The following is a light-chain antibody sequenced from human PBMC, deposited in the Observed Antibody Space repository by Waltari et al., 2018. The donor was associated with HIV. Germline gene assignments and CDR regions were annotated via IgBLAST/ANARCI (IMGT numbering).Light chain of an antibody. V-gene: IGLV2-14*01. Sequence: QSALTQPASMFGSPGQSITISCTGPSSDVGAYEYVAWYQHHPGKASNLLISDVSNRPSGVSHLFSGSKSGNTASLTISGLQAYDEALYFCSSYTHNHSILFGGWTNLTVL. CDR2: DVS. CDR1: SSDVGAYEY. J-gene: IGLJ2*01. CDR3: SSYTHNHSIL.